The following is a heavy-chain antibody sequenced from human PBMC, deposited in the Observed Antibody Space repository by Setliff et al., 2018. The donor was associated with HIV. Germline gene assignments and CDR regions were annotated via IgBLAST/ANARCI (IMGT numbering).Heavy chain of an antibody. CDR3: VPDRGTY. V-gene: IGHV3-7*03. J-gene: IGHJ4*02. Sequence: SLRLSCAASGFTFSGNWMSWVRQAPGKGLEWVANINQDESQKYYVGSVKGRFTISRDNAKNSLFLQMNSLRVEDTAVYFCVPDRGTYWGQGTLVTVSS. CDR1: GFTFSGNW. D-gene: IGHD1-7*01. CDR2: INQDESQK.